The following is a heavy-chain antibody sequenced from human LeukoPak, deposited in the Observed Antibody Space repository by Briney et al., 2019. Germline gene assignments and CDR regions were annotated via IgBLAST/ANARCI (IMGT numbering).Heavy chain of an antibody. V-gene: IGHV1-2*02. CDR3: ARDYGNDYGDLGDY. CDR2: INPNSGGT. D-gene: IGHD4-17*01. Sequence: GASVKVSCKASGYTFTGYYMHWVRQAPGQGLEWMGWINPNSGGTNYAQKFQGRVTMTRDTSISTAYMELSRLRSDDTAVYYCARDYGNDYGDLGDYWGQGTLVTVSS. J-gene: IGHJ4*02. CDR1: GYTFTGYY.